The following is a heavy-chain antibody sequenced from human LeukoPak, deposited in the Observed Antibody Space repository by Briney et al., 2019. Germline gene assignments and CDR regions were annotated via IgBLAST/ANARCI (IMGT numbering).Heavy chain of an antibody. CDR1: GFTLSSYW. CDR3: ARAAVTGTRYSFDY. D-gene: IGHD6-19*01. CDR2: INSDGGST. V-gene: IGHV3-74*01. Sequence: PGGSLRLSCAASGFTLSSYWMHWVRQAPGKGLVWVSRINSDGGSTNYADSVKGRFTISRDNAKNTLYLQMNSLTAEDTAVYYCARAAVTGTRYSFDYWGQGTLVTVSS. J-gene: IGHJ4*02.